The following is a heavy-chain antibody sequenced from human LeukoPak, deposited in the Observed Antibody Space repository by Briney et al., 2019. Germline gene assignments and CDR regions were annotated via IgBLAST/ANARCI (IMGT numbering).Heavy chain of an antibody. J-gene: IGHJ5*02. Sequence: GGSLRLSCAASGFTFSSYAMSWVRQAPGKGLEWVSAMSGSGGSTYYADSVKGRFTISRDNSKNTLYLQMNSLRAEDTAVYYCAKDGIAATFNWFDPWGQGTLVTVSS. CDR2: MSGSGGST. V-gene: IGHV3-23*01. CDR3: AKDGIAATFNWFDP. D-gene: IGHD2-15*01. CDR1: GFTFSSYA.